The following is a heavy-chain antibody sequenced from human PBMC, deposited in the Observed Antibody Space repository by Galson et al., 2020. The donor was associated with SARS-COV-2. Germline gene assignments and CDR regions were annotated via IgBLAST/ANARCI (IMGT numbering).Heavy chain of an antibody. CDR3: ARLHYGEYAPEAFDI. CDR2: ISHSGGT. CDR1: GTSISSGSYS. J-gene: IGHJ3*02. V-gene: IGHV4-30-2*01. D-gene: IGHD4-17*01. Sequence: SETLSLNCAVPGTSISSGSYSWNWIRQPPGKGLEWIGYISHSGGTYYNPSLKSRVTISGDRSKNQFSLRLSSVTAADTAVYYCARLHYGEYAPEAFDIWGPGTRVTVAS.